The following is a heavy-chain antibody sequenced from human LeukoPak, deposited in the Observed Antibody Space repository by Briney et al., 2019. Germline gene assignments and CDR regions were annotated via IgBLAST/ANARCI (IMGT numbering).Heavy chain of an antibody. CDR3: ARDSAYSSDWRDAFDV. CDR2: IYSGGCT. Sequence: GGSLRLSCAGSGFPVSSNYMSWVRQAPGKGLEGVSVIYSGGCTYYADSVKGGFTISRDNSKNTLYLHKNSLRAEDTAVYYCARDSAYSSDWRDAFDVWGHGTVVTVSS. J-gene: IGHJ3*01. V-gene: IGHV3-53*01. CDR1: GFPVSSNY. D-gene: IGHD6-25*01.